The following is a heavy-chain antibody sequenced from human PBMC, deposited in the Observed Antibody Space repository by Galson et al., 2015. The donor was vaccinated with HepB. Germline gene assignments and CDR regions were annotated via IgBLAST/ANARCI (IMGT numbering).Heavy chain of an antibody. CDR3: ARRHYYDSSGFYNWLDP. Sequence: QSGAEVKKPGESLRISCKGSGYSFTSYWISWVRQMPGKGLEWMGRIDPSDSYTNYSPSFQGHVTISADKSISTAYLQWSSLKASDTAMYYCARRHYYDSSGFYNWLDPCGQGTLVTVSS. D-gene: IGHD3-22*01. V-gene: IGHV5-10-1*01. CDR1: GYSFTSYW. CDR2: IDPSDSYT. J-gene: IGHJ5*02.